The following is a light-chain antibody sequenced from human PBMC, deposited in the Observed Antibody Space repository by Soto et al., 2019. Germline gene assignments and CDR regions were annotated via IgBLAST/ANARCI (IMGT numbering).Light chain of an antibody. CDR1: QTVDTY. V-gene: IGKV3-11*01. Sequence: LTQSPGILSLSPGEKATLSCTASQTVDTYMAWYQQRPGQPPRLLIHDTSHRASGVPARFRGSGSGTDFTLTITSLEPEDFAVYFCQQRRNWVSFGPGTRV. CDR3: QQRRNWVS. J-gene: IGKJ3*01. CDR2: DTS.